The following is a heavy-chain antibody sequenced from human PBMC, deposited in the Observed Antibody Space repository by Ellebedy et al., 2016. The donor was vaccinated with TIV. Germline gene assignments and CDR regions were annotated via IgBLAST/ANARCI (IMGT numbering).Heavy chain of an antibody. CDR2: IFSSGSPI. CDR1: GFTFSDYY. J-gene: IGHJ4*02. CDR3: ARGFSSAWYWDN. V-gene: IGHV3-11*01. D-gene: IGHD6-13*01. Sequence: AGGSLRLSXAASGFTFSDYYMSWIRQAPGKGLEWVSYIFSSGSPIYYADSVKGRFIISRDNAKNSLYLQMNSLRAEDTAIYYCARGFSSAWYWDNWGQGTLVTVSS.